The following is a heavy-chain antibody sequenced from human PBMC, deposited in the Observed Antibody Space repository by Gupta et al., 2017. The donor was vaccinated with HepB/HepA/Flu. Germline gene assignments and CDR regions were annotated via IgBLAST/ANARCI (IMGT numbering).Heavy chain of an antibody. CDR3: ARTLFYESSRVDY. CDR1: GGSIDNSNYY. D-gene: IGHD3-22*01. Sequence: QLQLQESGPGLVKPSETLSLTCSVSGGSIDNSNYYWGWIRQPPGKGLEWIGSIYYSGSTYYNPSLKSRVTISLDTSKNHFSLKLSSVTAADTAMYLCARTLFYESSRVDYWGQGTLVTVSS. CDR2: IYYSGST. V-gene: IGHV4-39*01. J-gene: IGHJ4*02.